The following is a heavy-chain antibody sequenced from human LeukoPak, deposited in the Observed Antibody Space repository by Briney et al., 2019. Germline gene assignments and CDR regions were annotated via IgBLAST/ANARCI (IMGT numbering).Heavy chain of an antibody. Sequence: GGSLRLSCAASGFIFSYYGMHWVRQAPGKGLEWVAVILYDGSNRYYADSLKGRFTISRDNSKNTLYLQMNSLTADDTAVYYCARDPLGVLSYFDYWGQGTLVTVSS. CDR1: GFIFSYYG. CDR3: ARDPLGVLSYFDY. J-gene: IGHJ4*02. V-gene: IGHV3-33*01. CDR2: ILYDGSNR. D-gene: IGHD3-16*01.